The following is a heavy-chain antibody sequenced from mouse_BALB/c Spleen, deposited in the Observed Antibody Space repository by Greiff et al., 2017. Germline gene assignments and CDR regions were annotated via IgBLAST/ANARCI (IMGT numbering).Heavy chain of an antibody. CDR3: ALYDYADY. V-gene: IGHV1S137*01. CDR1: GYTFTDYA. J-gene: IGHJ2*01. CDR2: ISTYYGDA. Sequence: VQLQESGAELVRPGVSVKISCKGSGYTFTDYAMHWVKQSHAKSLEWIGVISTYYGDASYNQKFKGKATMTVDKSSSTAYMELARLTSEDSAIYYCALYDYADYWGQGTTLTVSS. D-gene: IGHD2-4*01.